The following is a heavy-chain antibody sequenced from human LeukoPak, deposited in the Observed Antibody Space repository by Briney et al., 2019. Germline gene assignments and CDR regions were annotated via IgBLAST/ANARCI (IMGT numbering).Heavy chain of an antibody. CDR1: GFIFSTYG. D-gene: IGHD3-22*01. V-gene: IGHV1-69*06. Sequence: GASVKVSCMTSGFIFSTYGISWVRQAPGQGLEWMGGIIPIFGTANYAQKFQGRVTITADKSTSTAYMELSSLRSEDTAVYYCARDDGRSGYNGLIWGQGTLVTVSS. J-gene: IGHJ4*02. CDR2: IIPIFGTA. CDR3: ARDDGRSGYNGLI.